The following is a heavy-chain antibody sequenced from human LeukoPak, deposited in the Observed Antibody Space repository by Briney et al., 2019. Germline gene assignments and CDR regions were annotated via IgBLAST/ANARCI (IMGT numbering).Heavy chain of an antibody. D-gene: IGHD1-14*01. V-gene: IGHV4-61*02. J-gene: IGHJ4*02. CDR1: GGSVSSGDYY. CDR3: ARDEPEYLAIDY. CDR2: IHTSGTT. Sequence: SQTLSLTCSVSGGSVSSGDYYWSWIRQPAGKGLEWIGRIHTSGTTNYNPSLKSRVTISSDTSMNQFSLELNSVTAADTAVYYCARDEPEYLAIDYWGQGTLVTVSS.